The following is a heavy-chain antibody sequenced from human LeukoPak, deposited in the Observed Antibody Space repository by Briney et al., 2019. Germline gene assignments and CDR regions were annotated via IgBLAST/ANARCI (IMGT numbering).Heavy chain of an antibody. CDR3: ARDGYEGRDY. CDR1: GFIFSRYW. V-gene: IGHV3-7*04. D-gene: IGHD5-18*01. CDR2: IKQDGSEK. J-gene: IGHJ4*02. Sequence: PGGSLRLSCAASGFIFSRYWMTWVRQAPGKGLEWVANIKQDGSEKYYVDSVKGRFTISRDNAKKSLYLQMNSLRAEDTAVYYCARDGYEGRDYWGQGTLVTVSS.